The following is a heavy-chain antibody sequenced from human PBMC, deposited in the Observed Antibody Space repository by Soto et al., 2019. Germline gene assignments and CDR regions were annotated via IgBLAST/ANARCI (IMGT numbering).Heavy chain of an antibody. CDR1: GYTLTELS. V-gene: IGHV1-24*01. CDR2: FDPEDGET. Sequence: ASVKVSCKVSGYTLTELSMHWVRQAPGKGLEWMGGFDPEDGETIYAQKFQGRVTMTEDTSTDTAYMELSSLRSEDTAVYYCATAPEVVVVPAPLAYWGQGTLVTVSS. CDR3: ATAPEVVVVPAPLAY. J-gene: IGHJ4*02. D-gene: IGHD2-2*01.